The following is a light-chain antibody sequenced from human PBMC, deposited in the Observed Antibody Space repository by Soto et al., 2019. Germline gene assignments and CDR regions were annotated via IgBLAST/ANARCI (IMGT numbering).Light chain of an antibody. CDR1: SSDVGGYNF. CDR3: SSYTTSSTVV. Sequence: ALTQPASVFGSPGQSITISCTGTSSDVGGYNFVSWYQQHPGKAPKLMIYEVSNRPSGVSNRFSGSKSGNTASLTISGLQPEDEADYYCSSYTTSSTVVFGTGTKVTVL. V-gene: IGLV2-14*03. CDR2: EVS. J-gene: IGLJ1*01.